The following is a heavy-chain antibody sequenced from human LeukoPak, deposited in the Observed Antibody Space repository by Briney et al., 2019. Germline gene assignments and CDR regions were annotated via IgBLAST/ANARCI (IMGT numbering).Heavy chain of an antibody. CDR2: INTDGSST. Sequence: QPGGSLRLSCAASGFTFSSYSMNWVRQAPGKGLVWVSRINTDGSSTSYADSVKGRFTISRDNAKNTLYLQMNSLRAEDTAVYYCAREDCSSTSCYNFDYWGQGTLVTVSS. CDR3: AREDCSSTSCYNFDY. V-gene: IGHV3-74*01. CDR1: GFTFSSYS. D-gene: IGHD2-2*02. J-gene: IGHJ4*02.